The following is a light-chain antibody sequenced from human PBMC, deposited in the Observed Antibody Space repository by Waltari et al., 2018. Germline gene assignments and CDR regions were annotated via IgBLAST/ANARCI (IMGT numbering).Light chain of an antibody. J-gene: IGLJ1*01. CDR1: SPAVDSYKY. CDR2: LVS. Sequence: QSALTQPASVSGSPGQSLTIPCTGTSPAVDSYKYVSWYRQYPGKAPKLIIFLVSNRPSGVSNRFSGSKSGNTASLTISGLQAEDEADYYCSSYVTGRTFVFGAGTKVTVL. CDR3: SSYVTGRTFV. V-gene: IGLV2-14*01.